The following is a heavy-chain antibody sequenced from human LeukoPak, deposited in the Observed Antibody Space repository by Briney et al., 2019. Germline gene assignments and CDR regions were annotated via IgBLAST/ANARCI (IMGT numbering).Heavy chain of an antibody. CDR2: IKQDGSEK. J-gene: IGHJ4*02. V-gene: IGHV3-7*04. Sequence: PGGSLTLSCAASGFTFSNYEMNWVRQAPGKGLEWVANIKQDGSEKNYVDSVKGRFTVSRDNAKNSLYLQVNCLRVEDTAVYYCARGNYDSRCFDSWGQGTLVTVSS. CDR3: ARGNYDSRCFDS. D-gene: IGHD3-22*01. CDR1: GFTFSNYE.